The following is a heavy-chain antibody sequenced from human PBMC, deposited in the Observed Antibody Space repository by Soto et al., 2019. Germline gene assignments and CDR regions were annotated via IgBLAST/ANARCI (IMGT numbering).Heavy chain of an antibody. J-gene: IGHJ5*02. V-gene: IGHV3-48*02. D-gene: IGHD3-16*01. Sequence: VGSLRLSCAASGFTFTSYSMNWVRQAPGQGLEWVSYITSKSTTIKYADSVKGRFTVSRDNAKNSLYLQLNSLRDEDTAVYYCAREMGACSDSSCYPGPYDSWGQGTLVTVSS. CDR3: AREMGACSDSSCYPGPYDS. CDR1: GFTFTSYS. CDR2: ITSKSTTI.